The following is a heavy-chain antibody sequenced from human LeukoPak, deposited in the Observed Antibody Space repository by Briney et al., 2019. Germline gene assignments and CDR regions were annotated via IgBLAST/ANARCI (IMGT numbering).Heavy chain of an antibody. CDR1: GGTFSSYA. CDR2: IIPIFGTA. Sequence: GASVKVSCKASGGTFSSYAISWVRQAPGQGLEWMGGIIPIFGTANYAQKFQGRVTITTDESTSTAYMELSSLRSEDTAVYYCARGGYPNLGSFXYXXQGTXXTVS. D-gene: IGHD3-22*01. J-gene: IGHJ4*02. CDR3: ARGGYPNLGSFXY. V-gene: IGHV1-69*05.